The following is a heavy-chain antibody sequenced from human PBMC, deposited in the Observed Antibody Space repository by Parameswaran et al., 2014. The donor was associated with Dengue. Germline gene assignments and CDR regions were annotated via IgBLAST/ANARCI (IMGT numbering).Heavy chain of an antibody. Sequence: WVRQAPGQGLEWMGWISAYNGNTNYAQKLQGRVTMTTDTSTSTAYMELRSLRSDDTAVYYCARDARVVTDDAFDIWGQGTMVTVSS. D-gene: IGHD3-3*01. V-gene: IGHV1-18*01. CDR3: ARDARVVTDDAFDI. J-gene: IGHJ3*02. CDR2: ISAYNGNT.